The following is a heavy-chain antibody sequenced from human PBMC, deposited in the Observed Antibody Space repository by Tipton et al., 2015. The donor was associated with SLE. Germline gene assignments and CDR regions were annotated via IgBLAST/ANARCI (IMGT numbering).Heavy chain of an antibody. J-gene: IGHJ6*02. CDR1: GFAFNNYA. D-gene: IGHD2-15*01. CDR2: IGTTGSTI. CDR3: TRGFCSGGYCQYYYAMDL. Sequence: SLRLSCVASGFAFNNYAMSWVRPAPGKGLGWVSYIGTTGSTIFYSDSLKGRISISRDNANNSLYLQLHSLRAEDTAVYYCTRGFCSGGYCQYYYAMDLWGHGTTVTVSS. V-gene: IGHV3-11*04.